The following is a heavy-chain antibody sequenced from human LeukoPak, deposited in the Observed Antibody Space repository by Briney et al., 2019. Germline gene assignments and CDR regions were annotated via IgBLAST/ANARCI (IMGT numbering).Heavy chain of an antibody. Sequence: SETLSLTCAVYGGSFSSYYWSWIRQPPGKGLEWIGEINHSGSTNYNPSLKSRVTISVDTSKNQFSLKLSSVTAADTAVYYCARLKLAVAGDWGQGTLVTVSS. J-gene: IGHJ4*02. CDR1: GGSFSSYY. D-gene: IGHD6-19*01. CDR2: INHSGST. V-gene: IGHV4-34*01. CDR3: ARLKLAVAGD.